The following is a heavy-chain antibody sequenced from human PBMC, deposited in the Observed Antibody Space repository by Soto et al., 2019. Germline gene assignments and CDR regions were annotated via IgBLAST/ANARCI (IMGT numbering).Heavy chain of an antibody. Sequence: GSLRLSCAASGFTFSRFELHWVRQAPGKGLEWISYISSSGSTAYYAFSVEGRFTISRDNANNSVYLQMDSLRAEDTALYYCTRAAWFPYLSFYWGQGALVTVSS. CDR3: TRAAWFPYLSFY. V-gene: IGHV3-48*03. J-gene: IGHJ4*02. D-gene: IGHD3-10*01. CDR2: ISSSGSTA. CDR1: GFTFSRFE.